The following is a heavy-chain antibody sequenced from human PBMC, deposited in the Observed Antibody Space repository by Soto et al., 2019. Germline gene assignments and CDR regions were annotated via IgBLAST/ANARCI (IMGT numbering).Heavy chain of an antibody. CDR1: GFTFSIYG. CDR3: ARAQYSTSWYSGY. J-gene: IGHJ4*02. D-gene: IGHD6-13*01. Sequence: PGGSLRLSCAASGFTFSIYGMHWFRQAPGKGLEWVAVISFDGSSKFYADSVKGRFTISRDNAQNTLHLQMDSLRIEDTGVYYCARAQYSTSWYSGYWGQGTLVTVSS. CDR2: ISFDGSSK. V-gene: IGHV3-30*03.